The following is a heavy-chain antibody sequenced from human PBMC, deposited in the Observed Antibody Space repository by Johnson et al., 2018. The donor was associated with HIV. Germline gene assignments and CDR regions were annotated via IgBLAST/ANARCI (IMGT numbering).Heavy chain of an antibody. J-gene: IGHJ3*02. V-gene: IGHV3-33*06. CDR1: GFIFSTYG. CDR2: IWYDGSNE. CDR3: AKGGWGGENSDHYAFDI. Sequence: VQLVESGGGVVQPGRSVRLYCAASGFIFSTYGMHWVRQAPGKGLEWVAVIWYDGSNEHYADSVKGRFTISRDNSKNTLYLQMNSLRAEDTAVYYCAKGGWGGENSDHYAFDIWGQGTMVIFSS. D-gene: IGHD3-16*01.